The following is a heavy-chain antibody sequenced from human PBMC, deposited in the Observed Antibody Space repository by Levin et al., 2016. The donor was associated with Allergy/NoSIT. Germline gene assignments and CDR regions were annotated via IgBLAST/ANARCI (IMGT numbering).Heavy chain of an antibody. V-gene: IGHV4-38-2*02. J-gene: IGHJ6*02. CDR3: ARTYSGSWYV. D-gene: IGHD6-13*01. CDR1: GSSISSGYY. Sequence: SETLSLTCTVSGSSISSGYYWGWIRQPPGKGLEWIGSIYHSGSTDYNPSLKSRVTISVDTSKNQFSLRLSSVAAADTAVYYCARTYSGSWYVWGQGTTVTVSS. CDR2: IYHSGST.